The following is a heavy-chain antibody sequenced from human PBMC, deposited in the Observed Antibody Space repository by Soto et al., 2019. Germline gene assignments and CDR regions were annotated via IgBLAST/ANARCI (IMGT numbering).Heavy chain of an antibody. V-gene: IGHV3-30*03. CDR3: ARDIGNRDGYNPPPYYYYGMDV. D-gene: IGHD5-12*01. Sequence: PGGSLRLSCAASGFTFSNYGMHWVRQAPGKGLEWVAVISYDGSNKYYADSVKGRFTISRDNSKNTLYLQMNSLRAEDTAVYYCARDIGNRDGYNPPPYYYYGMDVWGQGTTVTVSS. CDR1: GFTFSNYG. J-gene: IGHJ6*02. CDR2: ISYDGSNK.